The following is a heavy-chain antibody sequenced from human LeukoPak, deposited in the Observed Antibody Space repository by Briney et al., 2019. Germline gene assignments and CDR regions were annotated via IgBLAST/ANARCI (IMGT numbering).Heavy chain of an antibody. Sequence: SETLSLTCTVSGGSISSSSYYWGWIRQPPGKGLEWIGRIYTSGSTNYNPSLKSRVTISVDTSKNQFSLKLSSVTAADTAVYYCASTRWELDAFDIWGQGTMVTVSS. V-gene: IGHV4-61*02. D-gene: IGHD1-26*01. CDR2: IYTSGST. J-gene: IGHJ3*02. CDR1: GGSISSSSYY. CDR3: ASTRWELDAFDI.